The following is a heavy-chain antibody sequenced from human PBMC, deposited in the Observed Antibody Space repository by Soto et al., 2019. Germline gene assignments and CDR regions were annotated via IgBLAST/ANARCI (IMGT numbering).Heavy chain of an antibody. V-gene: IGHV1-18*01. CDR2: ISAYNGNT. D-gene: IGHD6-13*01. CDR3: ARVIAAAADFDS. Sequence: QVQLVQSGAEVKKPGASVKVSCKASGYTFTSYGISWVRQAPGQGLEWMGWISAYNGNTNYAQKLQGRVTMTPDTSTNTAYIELRNLRSDDTAVYYYARVIAAAADFDSWGQGTLVTVSS. J-gene: IGHJ4*02. CDR1: GYTFTSYG.